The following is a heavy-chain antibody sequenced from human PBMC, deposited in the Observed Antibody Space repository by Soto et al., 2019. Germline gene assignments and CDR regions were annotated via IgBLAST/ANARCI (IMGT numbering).Heavy chain of an antibody. Sequence: SGTLSLTCIVSGGYISSYYWSCMRQPQWKGLYWMGYIYYSGSTKYHPSLKSRVTISVDTSKNQFSLKLRYVTAADTAVYYCERAVSTVPAATYYYYYGMAVWAQGPTGIVSS. V-gene: IGHV4-59*01. J-gene: IGHJ6*02. CDR2: IYYSGST. CDR3: ERAVSTVPAATYYYYYGMAV. D-gene: IGHD2-2*01. CDR1: GGYISSYY.